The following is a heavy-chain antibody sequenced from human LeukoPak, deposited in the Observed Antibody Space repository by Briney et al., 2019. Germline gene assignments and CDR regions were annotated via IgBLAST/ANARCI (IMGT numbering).Heavy chain of an antibody. J-gene: IGHJ3*02. D-gene: IGHD2-15*01. CDR2: ICPGDSDT. CDR3: ARGVNVGYCSGGSCYLRAFDI. CDR1: GYSFTSYW. V-gene: IGHV5-51*01. Sequence: GESLKISCKGSGYSFTSYWIGWVRQMPGKGLEWMGIICPGDSDTRYSPSFQGQVTISADKSICTAYLQWSSLKASDTAMYYCARGVNVGYCSGGSCYLRAFDIWGQGTMDTVSS.